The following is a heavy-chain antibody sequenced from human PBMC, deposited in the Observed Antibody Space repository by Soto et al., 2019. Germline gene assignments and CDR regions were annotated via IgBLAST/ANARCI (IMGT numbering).Heavy chain of an antibody. V-gene: IGHV3-7*05. CDR1: GFTFSDYW. CDR3: ARDVSPGSGPYYLEAFDM. D-gene: IGHD3-22*01. J-gene: IGHJ3*02. Sequence: EVQLVESGGGLVQPGESLRLSCEASGFTFSDYWMTWVRQAPGKGLEWVANIKKDESKKSYLDSVRGRFTIYRDNARNSLYLQMDSLRAEDTALYYCARDVSPGSGPYYLEAFDMWGQGTMVTVSS. CDR2: IKKDESKK.